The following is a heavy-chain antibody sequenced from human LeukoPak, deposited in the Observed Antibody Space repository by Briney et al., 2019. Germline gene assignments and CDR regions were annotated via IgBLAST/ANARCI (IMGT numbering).Heavy chain of an antibody. V-gene: IGHV1-3*01. CDR3: ARWPPSGSGGSLHFDY. Sequence: ASVKVSCKAPGYTFTSYAMHWVRQAPGQRLEWMGWINAGNGNTKYSQKFQGRVTITRDTSASTAYMELSSLRSEDTTVYYCARWPPSGSGGSLHFDYWGQGTLVTVSS. CDR1: GYTFTSYA. D-gene: IGHD2-15*01. CDR2: INAGNGNT. J-gene: IGHJ4*02.